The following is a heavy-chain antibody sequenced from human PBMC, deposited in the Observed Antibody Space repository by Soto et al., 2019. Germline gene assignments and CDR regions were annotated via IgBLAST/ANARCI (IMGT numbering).Heavy chain of an antibody. CDR3: AGYRYYYDY. D-gene: IGHD3-10*01. J-gene: IGHJ4*02. Sequence: SETLSLTCTVSGGSISSYYWSWIRQPPGKGLEWIGYIYYSGSTYYNPSLKGRVTISVDTSKNQFSLKLSSVTAADTAVYYCAGYRYYYDYWGQGTLVTAPQ. V-gene: IGHV4-59*01. CDR1: GGSISSYY. CDR2: IYYSGST.